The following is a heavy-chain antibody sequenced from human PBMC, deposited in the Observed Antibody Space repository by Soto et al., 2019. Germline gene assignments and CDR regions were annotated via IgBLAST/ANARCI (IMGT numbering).Heavy chain of an antibody. Sequence: ASVKVSCKASGYTFTGYYMHWVRQAPGQGLEWMGWINPNSGGTNYAQKFQGWVTMTRDTSISTVYMELSRLRSDDTAVYYCARGSEVLRYFYWLLTFDYWGQGTLVTVSS. CDR2: INPNSGGT. CDR1: GYTFTGYY. CDR3: ARGSEVLRYFYWLLTFDY. V-gene: IGHV1-2*04. D-gene: IGHD3-9*01. J-gene: IGHJ4*02.